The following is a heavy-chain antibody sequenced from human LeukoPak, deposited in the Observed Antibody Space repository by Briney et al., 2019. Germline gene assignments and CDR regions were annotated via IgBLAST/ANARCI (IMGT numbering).Heavy chain of an antibody. V-gene: IGHV4-34*01. D-gene: IGHD3-22*01. CDR2: ISRSGST. Sequence: PSETLSLTCAVYGGSFSGYYWNWIRQPPGKGLEWIGEISRSGSTNYNPSLKSRVTISVDTSKNQFSLKLSSVTAADTAVYYCARQREYYESSGYYSFDYWGQGTLVTVSS. CDR3: ARQREYYESSGYYSFDY. J-gene: IGHJ4*02. CDR1: GGSFSGYY.